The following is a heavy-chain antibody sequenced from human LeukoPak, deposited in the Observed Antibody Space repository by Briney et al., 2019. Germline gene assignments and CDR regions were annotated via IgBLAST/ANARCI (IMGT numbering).Heavy chain of an antibody. CDR1: GFTVSSNY. J-gene: IGHJ6*02. Sequence: GGSLRLSGAASGFTVSSNYMSWVRQAPGKGLEWVAVIYSGGSTYYADSVKGRFTISRDNSKSTLYLQMNSLRAEDTAVYYCAKDGGGYNYYYYGMDVWGQGATVTVSS. CDR3: AKDGGGYNYYYYGMDV. D-gene: IGHD5-12*01. V-gene: IGHV3-53*01. CDR2: IYSGGST.